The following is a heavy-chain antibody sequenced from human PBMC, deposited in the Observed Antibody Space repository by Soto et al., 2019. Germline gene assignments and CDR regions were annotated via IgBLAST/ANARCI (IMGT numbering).Heavy chain of an antibody. CDR3: ARIGLTTALL. CDR2: IYYSGST. V-gene: IGHV4-30-4*01. D-gene: IGHD4-17*01. Sequence: QVQLQESGPGLVKPSQTLSLTCTVSGGSINSGDYYWSWIRQPPGKGLEWIGYIYYSGSTYYNPPLRSRVTISLDTAKNHFFLNLSSVTAADTAVYYCARIGLTTALLWGQGTLVTVSS. CDR1: GGSINSGDYY. J-gene: IGHJ4*02.